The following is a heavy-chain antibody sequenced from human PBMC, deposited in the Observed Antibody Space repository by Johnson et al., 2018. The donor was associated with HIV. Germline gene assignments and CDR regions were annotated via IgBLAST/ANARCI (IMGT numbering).Heavy chain of an antibody. D-gene: IGHD3-3*01. J-gene: IGHJ3*02. V-gene: IGHV3-30*02. Sequence: QVQLVESGGGVVQPGRSLRLSCAASGFTFSSYGMHWVRQAPGKGLEWVAFIRYDGSDKYYADSVKGRFTISRDNSKNTLYLQMNSLRAEDTALYYCAKDRGESEKEECPSDYSDFGRDYPGQDPRGVVGAFDIWGQGTMVTVSS. CDR2: IRYDGSDK. CDR1: GFTFSSYG. CDR3: AKDRGESEKEECPSDYSDFGRDYPGQDPRGVVGAFDI.